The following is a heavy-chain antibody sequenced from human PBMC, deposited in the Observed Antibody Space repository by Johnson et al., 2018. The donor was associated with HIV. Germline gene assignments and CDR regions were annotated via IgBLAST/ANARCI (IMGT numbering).Heavy chain of an antibody. D-gene: IGHD2-2*01. V-gene: IGHV3-48*01. CDR3: ASGSIVPAARIDAFDI. CDR1: GFSFSSYS. J-gene: IGHJ3*02. Sequence: VQLVESGGGLVQPGGSLRLSCAASGFSFSSYSMNWVRQAPGKGLEWISYISSASGTTYHADSVKGRFTISRDNDKNTLYLQMNSLRAEDTAVYYCASGSIVPAARIDAFDIWGQGTMVTVSS. CDR2: ISSASGTT.